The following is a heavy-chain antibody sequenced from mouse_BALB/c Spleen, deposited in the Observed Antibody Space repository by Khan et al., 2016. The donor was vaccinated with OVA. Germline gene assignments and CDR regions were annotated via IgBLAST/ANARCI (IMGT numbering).Heavy chain of an antibody. CDR2: IYPGISDT. Sequence: EXQLQQSGTVLARPGASVKMSCKASAYSFTNYWMHWVKQRPGQGLEWIGAIYPGISDTRYNQKFKDKAKLTAVTSASTAYIEFSSLTTEDSGVYYWTRSYDSYDFDYWGQGTTLTVSS. CDR3: TRSYDSYDFDY. CDR1: AYSFTNYW. V-gene: IGHV1-5*01. J-gene: IGHJ2*01. D-gene: IGHD2-4*01.